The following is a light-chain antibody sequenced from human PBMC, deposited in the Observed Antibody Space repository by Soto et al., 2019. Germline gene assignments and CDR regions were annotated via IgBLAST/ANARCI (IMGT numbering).Light chain of an antibody. Sequence: QSVLTQPASVSGSPGQSITISCTGTSSDVGGYNYVSWYQQHPGKAPRLMIYAASNRPSGVPHRFSGSRSGNTASLTISGLQAEDEAHYYCSSYTSGSTLYVFGTGTKVTVL. CDR3: SSYTSGSTLYV. CDR2: AAS. J-gene: IGLJ1*01. V-gene: IGLV2-14*01. CDR1: SSDVGGYNY.